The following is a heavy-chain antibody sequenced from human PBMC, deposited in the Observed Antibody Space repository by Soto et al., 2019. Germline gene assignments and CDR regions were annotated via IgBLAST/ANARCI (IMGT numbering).Heavy chain of an antibody. V-gene: IGHV1-18*04. CDR1: GYTFTSYG. Sequence: GASVKVSCKASGYTFTSYGISWVRQAPGQGLEWMGWISAYNGNTNYAQKLQGRVTMTTDTSTSTAYMELRSLRSDDTAVYYCASVVVVAATPYYFDYWGQGTLVTVSS. J-gene: IGHJ4*02. D-gene: IGHD2-15*01. CDR2: ISAYNGNT. CDR3: ASVVVVAATPYYFDY.